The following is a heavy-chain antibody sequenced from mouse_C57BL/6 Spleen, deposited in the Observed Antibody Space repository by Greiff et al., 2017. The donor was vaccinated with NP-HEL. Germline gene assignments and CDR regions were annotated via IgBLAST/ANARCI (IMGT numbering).Heavy chain of an antibody. J-gene: IGHJ4*01. V-gene: IGHV1-80*01. Sequence: QVHVKQSGAELVKPGASVKISCKASGYAFSSYWMNWVKQRPGKGLEWIGQIYPGDGDTNYNGKFKGKATLTADKSSSTAYMQLSSLTSEDSAVYFCARSPQATAMDYWGQGTSVTVSS. CDR1: GYAFSSYW. CDR3: ARSPQATAMDY. D-gene: IGHD3-2*02. CDR2: IYPGDGDT.